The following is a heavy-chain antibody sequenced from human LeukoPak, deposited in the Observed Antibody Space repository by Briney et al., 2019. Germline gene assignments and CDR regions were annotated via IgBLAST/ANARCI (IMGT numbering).Heavy chain of an antibody. J-gene: IGHJ6*02. CDR1: GFTFDDYA. V-gene: IGHV3-9*01. CDR3: VKYYGSGMDV. D-gene: IGHD3-10*01. CDR2: ISWNSGSI. Sequence: PGGSLRLSCAASGFTFDDYAMHWVRQAPGKGLEWVSGISWNSGSIGYADSVKGRFTISRDNAKNSLYLQMNSLRAEDTALYYCVKYYGSGMDVWGHGTTVTVSS.